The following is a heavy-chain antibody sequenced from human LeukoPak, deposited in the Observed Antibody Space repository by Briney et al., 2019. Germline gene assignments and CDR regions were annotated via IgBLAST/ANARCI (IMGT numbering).Heavy chain of an antibody. D-gene: IGHD4-17*01. J-gene: IGHJ3*02. Sequence: SVKVSCKASGYTFTSYAMHWVRQAPGQRLEWMGWINAGNGNTKYSQKFQGRVTITRDTSASTAYMELSSLRSEDTAVYYCARDCGNLSDYGDYDDAFDIWGQGTMVTVSS. CDR1: GYTFTSYA. CDR2: INAGNGNT. CDR3: ARDCGNLSDYGDYDDAFDI. V-gene: IGHV1-3*01.